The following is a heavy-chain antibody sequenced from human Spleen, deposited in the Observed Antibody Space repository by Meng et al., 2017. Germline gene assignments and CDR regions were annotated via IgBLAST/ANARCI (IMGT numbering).Heavy chain of an antibody. D-gene: IGHD3-9*01. CDR3: ARHRYSDGSTFFGY. Sequence: QVQLRESGPALVKPSETLSLTCTVSGGSISSYYWSWIRQPPGKGLEWIGRIYYSGNTHYSPSLTSRVTLSVDTSKNQFSLKLSSVTAADTAVYYCARHRYSDGSTFFGYWGQGTLVTVSS. CDR2: IYYSGNT. V-gene: IGHV4-59*08. CDR1: GGSISSYY. J-gene: IGHJ4*02.